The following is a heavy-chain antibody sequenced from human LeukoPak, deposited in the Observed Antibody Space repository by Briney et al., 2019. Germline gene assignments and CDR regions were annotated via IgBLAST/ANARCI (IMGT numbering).Heavy chain of an antibody. D-gene: IGHD3-10*02. CDR3: ARTASVRGVIKELDY. Sequence: SETLSLTCTVSGGSISSYYWSWIRQPPGKGLEWIEYIYYSGSTNYNPSLKSRVTISVDTSKNQFSLKLSSVTAADTAVYYCARTASVRGVIKELDYWGQGTLVTVSS. CDR2: IYYSGST. CDR1: GGSISSYY. V-gene: IGHV4-59*01. J-gene: IGHJ4*02.